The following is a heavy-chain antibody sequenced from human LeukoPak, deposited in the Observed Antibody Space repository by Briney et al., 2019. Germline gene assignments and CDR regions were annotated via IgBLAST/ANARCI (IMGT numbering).Heavy chain of an antibody. D-gene: IGHD6-13*01. V-gene: IGHV3-11*01. Sequence: GGTLRLSCAASGFTFSDYYMSWIRQAPGKGLEWVSYISSSGSTIYYADSVKGRFTISRDNAKNSLYLQMNSLRAEDTAVYYCARDRKNGVTYSSRYYDNWGQGALVTVSS. CDR2: ISSSGSTI. CDR1: GFTFSDYY. J-gene: IGHJ4*02. CDR3: ARDRKNGVTYSSRYYDN.